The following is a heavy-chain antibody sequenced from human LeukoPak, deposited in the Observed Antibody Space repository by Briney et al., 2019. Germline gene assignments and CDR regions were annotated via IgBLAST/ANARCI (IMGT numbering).Heavy chain of an antibody. CDR2: IYPDDSNT. V-gene: IGHV5-51*01. Sequence: GESLKISCQGSGYNSPIYWIGWVRQMPGQGLEWMGIIYPDDSNTIYGPSFQGQVTISADKSISTAYLQWSSLKASDTAMYYCARRGRGGPLSVRGMDVWGQGTTVTVSS. CDR1: GYNSPIYW. D-gene: IGHD2-15*01. CDR3: ARRGRGGPLSVRGMDV. J-gene: IGHJ6*02.